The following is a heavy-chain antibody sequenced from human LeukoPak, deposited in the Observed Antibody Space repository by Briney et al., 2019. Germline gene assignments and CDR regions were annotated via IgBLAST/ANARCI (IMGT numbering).Heavy chain of an antibody. CDR3: ARAFAPYSSDWWPQQSPRSYYFDY. CDR2: INHSGST. CDR1: GGSFSGYY. Sequence: PSETLSLTCAVYGGSFSGYYWSWIRQPPGKGLEWIGEINHSGSTNYNPSLKSRVTISVDTSKNQFSLKLSSVTAADTAVYYCARAFAPYSSDWWPQQSPRSYYFDYWGQGTLVTVSS. V-gene: IGHV4-34*01. J-gene: IGHJ4*02. D-gene: IGHD6-19*01.